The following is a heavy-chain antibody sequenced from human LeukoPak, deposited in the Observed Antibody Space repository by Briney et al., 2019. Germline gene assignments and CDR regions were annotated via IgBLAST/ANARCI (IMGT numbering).Heavy chain of an antibody. Sequence: PGGSLRLPCAASGFTFSSYAMHWVRQAPGKGLEWVAVISYDGSNKYYADSVKGRFTISRDNSKNTLYLQMNSLRAEDTAVCYCARDMREQQWLVRIKLPDYWGQGTLVTVSS. J-gene: IGHJ4*02. V-gene: IGHV3-30*04. D-gene: IGHD6-19*01. CDR1: GFTFSSYA. CDR2: ISYDGSNK. CDR3: ARDMREQQWLVRIKLPDY.